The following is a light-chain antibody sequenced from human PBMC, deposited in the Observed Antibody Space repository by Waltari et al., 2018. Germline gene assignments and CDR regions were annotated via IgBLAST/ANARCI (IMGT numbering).Light chain of an antibody. CDR2: LGS. CDR3: MQALQTPWT. CDR1: PSLLHSNEQNY. J-gene: IGKJ1*01. Sequence: IVMTQSPLSLSVTPGESASISFRSSPSLLHSNEQNYLEWYFQKPGQSPQLLLYLGSNRASGVPDRFSGSGSGTDFTLQISRVEAEDVGIYFCMQALQTPWTFGQGTKVEI. V-gene: IGKV2-28*01.